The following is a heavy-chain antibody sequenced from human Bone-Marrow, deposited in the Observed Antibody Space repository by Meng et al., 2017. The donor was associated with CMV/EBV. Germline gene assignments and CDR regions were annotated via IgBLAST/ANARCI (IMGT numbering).Heavy chain of an antibody. CDR3: TRLGASWQLDY. V-gene: IGHV3-73*01. J-gene: IGHJ4*02. Sequence: GGSLRLSCAASGFTFDDYAMHWVRQASGKGLEWVGRIRIKANSYATTYAASVKGRFTISRDDSNNTAYLQMNSLKTEDTAVYYCTRLGASWQLDYWGQGTRVTVSS. CDR1: GFTFDDYA. D-gene: IGHD2-2*01. CDR2: IRIKANSYAT.